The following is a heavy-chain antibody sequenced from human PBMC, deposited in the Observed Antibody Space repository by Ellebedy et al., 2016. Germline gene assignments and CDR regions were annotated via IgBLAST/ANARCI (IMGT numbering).Heavy chain of an antibody. D-gene: IGHD4-11*01. Sequence: SGPTLVKPTQTLTLTCTFSGFSLSTSEVVVGWIRQPPGKALEWLAFIYGNDDKRYSPSLKSRLTITKDTSKNQVVLTMTNMDPVDTGTYHCAHKSTVHSVDYWGQGTLVTVSS. CDR3: AHKSTVHSVDY. J-gene: IGHJ4*02. V-gene: IGHV2-5*01. CDR1: GFSLSTSEVV. CDR2: IYGNDDK.